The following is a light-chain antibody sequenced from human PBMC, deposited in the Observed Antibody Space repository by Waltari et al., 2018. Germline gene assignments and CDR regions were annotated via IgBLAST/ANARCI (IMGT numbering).Light chain of an antibody. CDR2: AAS. V-gene: IGKV1-39*01. CDR1: QSISSY. J-gene: IGKJ3*01. Sequence: DIQMTQSPSSLSASLGDRVTIACRASQSISSYLNWYQQKPGKAPKLLIYAASSLQSGVPSRFIGSGSGTDFTLTISSLQPEDFATYYCQQSYSTPRFTFGPGTKVDIK. CDR3: QQSYSTPRFT.